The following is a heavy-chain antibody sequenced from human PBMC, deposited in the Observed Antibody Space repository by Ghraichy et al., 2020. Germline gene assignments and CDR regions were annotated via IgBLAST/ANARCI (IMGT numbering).Heavy chain of an antibody. J-gene: IGHJ6*02. CDR1: GFTFSSYW. D-gene: IGHD4-17*01. Sequence: GGSLRLSCAASGFTFSSYWMSWVRQAPGKGLEWVANIKQDGSEKYYVDSVKGRFTISRDNAKNSLYLQMNSLRAEDTAVYYCARDNSGLRAGYYYYYGMDVWGQGTTVTVSS. CDR3: ARDNSGLRAGYYYYYGMDV. CDR2: IKQDGSEK. V-gene: IGHV3-7*01.